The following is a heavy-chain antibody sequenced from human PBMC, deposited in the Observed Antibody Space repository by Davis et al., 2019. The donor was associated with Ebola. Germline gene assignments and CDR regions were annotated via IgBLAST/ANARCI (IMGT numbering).Heavy chain of an antibody. V-gene: IGHV3-74*01. Sequence: GESLKISCAVSGFSFSNYGMNWVRQAPGKGLVWVSRISHDGTITTYADSVRGRFTVSRDNAQNTLYLQMNSLTAEDTAVYYCSRDVQFEFYDYWGQGTLVTVSS. J-gene: IGHJ4*02. D-gene: IGHD3-10*01. CDR2: ISHDGTIT. CDR1: GFSFSNYG. CDR3: SRDVQFEFYDY.